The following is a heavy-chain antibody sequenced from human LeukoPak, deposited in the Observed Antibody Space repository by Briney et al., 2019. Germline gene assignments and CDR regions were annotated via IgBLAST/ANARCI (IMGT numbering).Heavy chain of an antibody. V-gene: IGHV4-31*03. CDR2: IYYSGST. D-gene: IGHD3-22*01. CDR3: ARTDSSGYPRFDP. CDR1: GGSISSGGYY. Sequence: PSETLSLTCTVSGGSISSGGYYWSWIRQHPGKGLEWIGYIYYSGSTYSNPSLKSRVTISLDTSQNQFSLKLSSVTAADTAVYYCARTDSSGYPRFDPWGQGTLVTVSS. J-gene: IGHJ5*02.